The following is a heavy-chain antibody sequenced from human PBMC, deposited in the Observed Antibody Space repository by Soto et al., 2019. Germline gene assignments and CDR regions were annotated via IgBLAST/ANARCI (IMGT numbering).Heavy chain of an antibody. J-gene: IGHJ6*04. V-gene: IGHV3-30*18. Sequence: QVQLVESGGGVVQPGRSLRLSCAASGFTFSSYGMHWVRQAPGKGLEWVAVISYDGSNKYYADSVKGRFTISRDNSKNQLYLEKKRLGGGGNGGYYCGKGPVLFRGLLNLRGLEVRGKGTTVTVSS. CDR1: GFTFSSYG. CDR2: ISYDGSNK. D-gene: IGHD3-10*01. CDR3: GKGPVLFRGLLNLRGLEV.